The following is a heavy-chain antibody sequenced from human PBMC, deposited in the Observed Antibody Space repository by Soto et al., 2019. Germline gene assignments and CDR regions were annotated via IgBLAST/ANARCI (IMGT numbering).Heavy chain of an antibody. J-gene: IGHJ4*02. CDR3: ARVAAAAAKVFDY. CDR2: INSDGSST. Sequence: GGSLRLSCAASGFTFSSYWMHWVRQAPGKGLVWVSRINSDGSSTSYADSVKGRFTISRDNAKNTLYLQMNSLRAEDTAVYYCARVAAAAAKVFDYWGQGTLVTVSS. V-gene: IGHV3-74*01. CDR1: GFTFSSYW. D-gene: IGHD6-13*01.